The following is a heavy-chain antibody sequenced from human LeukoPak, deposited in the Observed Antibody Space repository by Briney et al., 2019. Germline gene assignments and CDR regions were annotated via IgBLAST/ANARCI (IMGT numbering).Heavy chain of an antibody. D-gene: IGHD2-15*01. CDR1: GFTFSSYA. Sequence: GGSLRLSCAASGFTFSSYAMSWVRQAPGKGLEWVSAISGSGGSTYYTDSVKGRFTISRDNSKNTLYLQMNSLRAEDTAVYYCAEGCSGGSCYSGFNYFDYWGQGTLVTVSS. J-gene: IGHJ4*02. CDR3: AEGCSGGSCYSGFNYFDY. CDR2: ISGSGGST. V-gene: IGHV3-23*01.